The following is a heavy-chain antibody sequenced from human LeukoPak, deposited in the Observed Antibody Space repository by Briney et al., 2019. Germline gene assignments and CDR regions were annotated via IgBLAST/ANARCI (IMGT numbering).Heavy chain of an antibody. D-gene: IGHD2-21*01. CDR1: GFTFRSYS. V-gene: IGHV3-21*01. CDR2: ISRSSSYI. CDR3: AREGIADPNWFDL. Sequence: GGSLRLSCAASGFTFRSYSMNWVRQAPGKGLEWGSSISRSSSYIYYADSVRGRFTISRDDAKNSLSLQMNSLRVEDTAVYYCAREGIADPNWFDLWGQGTLVTVSS. J-gene: IGHJ5*02.